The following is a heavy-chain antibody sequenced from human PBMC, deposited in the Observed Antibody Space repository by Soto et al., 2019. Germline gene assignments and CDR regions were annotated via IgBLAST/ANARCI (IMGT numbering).Heavy chain of an antibody. CDR1: GFTFDDYA. D-gene: IGHD3-10*01. CDR2: ISWNSGSI. V-gene: IGHV3-9*01. Sequence: GGSLRLSCAASGFTFDDYAMHWVRQAPGKGLEWVSGISWNSGSIGYADSVKGRFTISRDNAKNSLYLQMNSLRAEDTALYYCANDFSEGATMVRGLPNLSYYYYYYMDVWGKGTTVTVSS. J-gene: IGHJ6*03. CDR3: ANDFSEGATMVRGLPNLSYYYYYYMDV.